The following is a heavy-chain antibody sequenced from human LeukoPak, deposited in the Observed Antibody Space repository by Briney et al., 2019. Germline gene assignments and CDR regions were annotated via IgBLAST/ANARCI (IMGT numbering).Heavy chain of an antibody. J-gene: IGHJ4*02. Sequence: RGSLRLSCAASGFTFSNFAMSWVRQAPGKGLQWVSAISDSGGGTFYADSVKGRFTISRDNSKNTRYLQMNSLRAEDTAVYYCAKVGVGWVAFEYWGQGTLVTVSS. CDR1: GFTFSNFA. V-gene: IGHV3-23*01. D-gene: IGHD3-16*01. CDR2: ISDSGGGT. CDR3: AKVGVGWVAFEY.